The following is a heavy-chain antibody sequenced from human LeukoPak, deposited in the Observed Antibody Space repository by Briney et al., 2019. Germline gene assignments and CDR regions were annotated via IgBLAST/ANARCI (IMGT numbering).Heavy chain of an antibody. Sequence: GGSLRLSCAASGFTVSSKYMNWVRQAPGKGLEWVSVIYSGGSTKYADSVKGRFTISRDNSKNTLHLQMNSPRADDTAVYYCIYGYTLDFWGQGTLVTVSS. CDR1: GFTVSSKY. CDR3: IYGYTLDF. CDR2: IYSGGST. J-gene: IGHJ4*02. D-gene: IGHD5-18*01. V-gene: IGHV3-53*01.